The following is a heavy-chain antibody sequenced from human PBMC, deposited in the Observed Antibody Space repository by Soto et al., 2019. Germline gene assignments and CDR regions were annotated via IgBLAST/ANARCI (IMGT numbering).Heavy chain of an antibody. CDR3: ARDGIAAAGHFDY. CDR1: GGSISSGDYY. V-gene: IGHV4-30-4*01. CDR2: IYYSGST. D-gene: IGHD6-13*01. J-gene: IGHJ4*02. Sequence: NPSETLSLTCTVSGGSISSGDYYWSWIRQPPGKGLEWIGYIYYSGSTYYNPSLKSRVTISVDTSKNQFSLKLSSVTAADTAVYYCARDGIAAAGHFDYWGQGTLVTVSS.